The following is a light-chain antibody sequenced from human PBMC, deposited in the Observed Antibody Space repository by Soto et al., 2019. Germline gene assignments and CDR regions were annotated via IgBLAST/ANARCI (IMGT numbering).Light chain of an antibody. V-gene: IGKV3-20*01. CDR1: QSVSSGY. J-gene: IGKJ1*01. CDR2: GAS. CDR3: QQPWT. Sequence: IALTQSPGTLSLSLGARATLSCRASQSVSSGYLAWYQQKPGQAPRLLIYGASSRATGIPDRFSGSGSGTDFTLTISRLEPEDFAVYYCQQPWTFGQGTKVDI.